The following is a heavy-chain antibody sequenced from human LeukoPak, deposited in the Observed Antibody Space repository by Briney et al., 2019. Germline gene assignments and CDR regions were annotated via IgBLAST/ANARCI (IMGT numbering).Heavy chain of an antibody. CDR1: GFTFDDYG. D-gene: IGHD3-22*01. V-gene: IGHV3-20*04. J-gene: IGHJ6*03. Sequence: AGGSLRLSCAASGFTFDDYGMSWVRHAPGKGLEWVSGINWNGGSTDYADSVKGRFTISRDNAKNSLYLQMNSLRAEDTALYYCARVPYYYDSSGYYGGYYYYYMDVWGKGTTVTVSS. CDR3: ARVPYYYDSSGYYGGYYYYYMDV. CDR2: INWNGGST.